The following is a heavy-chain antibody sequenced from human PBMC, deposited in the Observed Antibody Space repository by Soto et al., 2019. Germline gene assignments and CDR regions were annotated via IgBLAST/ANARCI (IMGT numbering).Heavy chain of an antibody. CDR2: ISGTGSST. J-gene: IGHJ4*02. D-gene: IGHD2-21*01. CDR3: AQDRHCYPCTDFDY. V-gene: IGHV3-23*01. Sequence: EVLLLESGGGLVQPGGSLRLSCAASGFTFSSYAMSWVRQAPGKGLEWVSGISGTGSSTYYADSVKGRFTFSRDNSKNTLQLQMKSLRADETAVYYCAQDRHCYPCTDFDYWGQGTLVTVSS. CDR1: GFTFSSYA.